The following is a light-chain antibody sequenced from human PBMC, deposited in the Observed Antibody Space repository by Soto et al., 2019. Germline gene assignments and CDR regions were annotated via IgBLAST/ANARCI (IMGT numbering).Light chain of an antibody. J-gene: IGLJ2*01. Sequence: QAVVTQPRSVSGSPGQSVTISCTGTSSDVGGYNYVSWYQQHPGKAPKVMIYYVSKRPSGVPDRFSGSKSGNTASLTISGLQAEDEADYYCCSYAGSVVFGGGTKVTVL. CDR1: SSDVGGYNY. CDR2: YVS. CDR3: CSYAGSVV. V-gene: IGLV2-11*01.